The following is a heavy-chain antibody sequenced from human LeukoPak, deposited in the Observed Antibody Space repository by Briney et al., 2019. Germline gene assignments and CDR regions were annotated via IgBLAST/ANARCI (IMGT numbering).Heavy chain of an antibody. J-gene: IGHJ4*02. CDR3: AKDFDSGGSYDGDHTHN. Sequence: ASVKVSCKASGYTFTSYYMHWVRQAPGQGLEWMGIINPSGGSTSYAQKFQGRVTMTRDTSTSTVYMELSSLRSEDTAVYYCAKDFDSGGSYDGDHTHNWGQGTLVTVSS. V-gene: IGHV1-46*01. CDR2: INPSGGST. D-gene: IGHD3-22*01. CDR1: GYTFTSYY.